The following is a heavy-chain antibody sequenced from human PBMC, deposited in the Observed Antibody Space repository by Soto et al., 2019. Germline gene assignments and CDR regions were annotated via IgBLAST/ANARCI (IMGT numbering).Heavy chain of an antibody. Sequence: GGSLRLSCAASGLAFSNYAISWVRQAPGKGLEWVSTISASGYSAYYGGAVKGRFTTSRDNSKSTLYLQMNRLRADDTAVYYCAKGEQLWEPFDPWGQGTLVTVSS. CDR2: ISASGYSA. CDR3: AKGEQLWEPFDP. CDR1: GLAFSNYA. V-gene: IGHV3-23*01. D-gene: IGHD5-18*01. J-gene: IGHJ4*01.